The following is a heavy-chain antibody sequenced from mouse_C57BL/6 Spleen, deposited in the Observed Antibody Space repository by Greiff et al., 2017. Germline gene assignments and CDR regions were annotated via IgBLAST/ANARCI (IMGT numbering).Heavy chain of an antibody. Sequence: VQLQESGAELVRPGASVKLSCTASGFNIKDDYMHWVKQRPEQGLEWIGWIDPENGDTEYASKFQGKATITADTSSNTAYLQLSSLTSEDTAVYYCTTSYYSNYGDAMDYWGQGTSVTVSS. CDR1: GFNIKDDY. CDR2: IDPENGDT. D-gene: IGHD2-5*01. CDR3: TTSYYSNYGDAMDY. J-gene: IGHJ4*01. V-gene: IGHV14-4*01.